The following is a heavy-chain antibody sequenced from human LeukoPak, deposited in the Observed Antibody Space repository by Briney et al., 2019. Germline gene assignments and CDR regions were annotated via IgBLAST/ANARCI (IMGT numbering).Heavy chain of an antibody. CDR3: AKASTAITMIVVADVFDI. CDR2: ISGSGGST. V-gene: IGHV3-23*01. Sequence: PGGSLRLSCAASGFTFSSYAMSWVRQAPGKGLEWVSAISGSGGSTYYADSVKGRFTISRDNSKNTLYLQMNSLRAEDTAVYYCAKASTAITMIVVADVFDIWGQGTMVSVSS. CDR1: GFTFSSYA. J-gene: IGHJ3*02. D-gene: IGHD3-22*01.